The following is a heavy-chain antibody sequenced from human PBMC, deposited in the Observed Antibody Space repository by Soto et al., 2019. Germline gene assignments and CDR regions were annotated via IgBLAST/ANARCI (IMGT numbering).Heavy chain of an antibody. Sequence: QVQLVQSGAEVKKPGSSVKVSCKTSGGTFDNYAINWVPQAPGQGLEWMGGIIPIFGALNYAQKFQGRVTITADKSTSTAYMELGSLTSEDTAVYYCARMAVAPAPISYFHYHLDVCGQGTTVTVSS. CDR1: GGTFDNYA. CDR3: ARMAVAPAPISYFHYHLDV. CDR2: IIPIFGAL. J-gene: IGHJ6*02. V-gene: IGHV1-69*06. D-gene: IGHD2-2*02.